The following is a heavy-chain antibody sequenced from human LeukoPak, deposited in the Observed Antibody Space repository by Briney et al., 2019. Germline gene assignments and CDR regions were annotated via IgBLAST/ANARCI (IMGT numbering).Heavy chain of an antibody. Sequence: GRSLRLSCAASGFTFDDYAMHWVRQAPGKGLEWVSGISWNSGSIGYADSVKGRFTISRDNAKNSLYLQMNSLRAEDMALYYCAKAPGSGYSYGQYYFDYWGQGTLVTVSS. CDR2: ISWNSGSI. CDR3: AKAPGSGYSYGQYYFDY. CDR1: GFTFDDYA. D-gene: IGHD5-18*01. J-gene: IGHJ4*02. V-gene: IGHV3-9*03.